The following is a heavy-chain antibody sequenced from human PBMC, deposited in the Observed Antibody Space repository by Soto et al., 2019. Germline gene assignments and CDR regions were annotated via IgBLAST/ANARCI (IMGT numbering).Heavy chain of an antibody. J-gene: IGHJ6*02. V-gene: IGHV5-10-1*01. CDR3: ARLGGYYDSSGKHYYYYGMDV. Sequence: PGESLKISCKGSGYSFTSYWISWVRQMPGKGLEWMGRIDPSDSYTNYSPSFQGHVTISADKSISTAYLQWSSLKASDTAMYYCARLGGYYDSSGKHYYYYGMDVWGQGTKVTVSS. D-gene: IGHD3-22*01. CDR2: IDPSDSYT. CDR1: GYSFTSYW.